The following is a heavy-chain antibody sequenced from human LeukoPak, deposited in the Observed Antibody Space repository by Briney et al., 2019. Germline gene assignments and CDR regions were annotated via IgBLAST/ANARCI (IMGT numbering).Heavy chain of an antibody. Sequence: PSQTLSLTCTVSGGSISSGDYYWSWIRQPPGKGLEWIGYIYYSGSTYYNPSLKSRVTISVDTSKNQFSLKLSSVTAADTAVYYYARESSYDYVWGSYRTTPDSYYFDYWGQGTLVTVSS. V-gene: IGHV4-30-4*01. D-gene: IGHD3-16*02. CDR1: GGSISSGDYY. CDR3: ARESSYDYVWGSYRTTPDSYYFDY. CDR2: IYYSGST. J-gene: IGHJ4*02.